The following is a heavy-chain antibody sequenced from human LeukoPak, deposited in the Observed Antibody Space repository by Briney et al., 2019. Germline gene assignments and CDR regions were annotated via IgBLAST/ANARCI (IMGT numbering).Heavy chain of an antibody. CDR3: AKLTMTDAFDI. CDR2: IANSGST. D-gene: IGHD3-22*01. Sequence: SETLSLTCTVSGDSISRYHWTWIRQPPGKGLEWIGYIANSGSTNYNPSLKSRVTISVDSSKNQLSLKLSSVTAADTALYYCAKLTMTDAFDIWGQGTIVTVSS. J-gene: IGHJ3*02. V-gene: IGHV4-59*08. CDR1: GDSISRYH.